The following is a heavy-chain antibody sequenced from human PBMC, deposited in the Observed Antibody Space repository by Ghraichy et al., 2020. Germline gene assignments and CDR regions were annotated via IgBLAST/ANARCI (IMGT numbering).Heavy chain of an antibody. Sequence: GESLNISCAASGFTFTNYWMHWVRQAPGKGLVWVSRINSDGSSTSYADSVKGRFTISRDNAKNTLYLQMNSLRAEDTAVYFCAKASGYYDTGAYFAFWGQGTLVTVSS. J-gene: IGHJ4*02. CDR3: AKASGYYDTGAYFAF. CDR1: GFTFTNYW. CDR2: INSDGSST. V-gene: IGHV3-74*01. D-gene: IGHD3-22*01.